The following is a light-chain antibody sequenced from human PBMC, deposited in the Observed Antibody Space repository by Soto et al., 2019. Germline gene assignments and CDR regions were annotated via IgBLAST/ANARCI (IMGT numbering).Light chain of an antibody. CDR2: GAS. Sequence: DIQMTQSPSTLTASVGDRAIITCRASQRVARWLAWYQQKPGKAPKVLISGASNLESGVPSRFSGSGFGTQLTLTISSLQPDDSATYYCQQYDTNWTFGQGTKVEL. J-gene: IGKJ1*01. CDR3: QQYDTNWT. CDR1: QRVARW. V-gene: IGKV1-5*01.